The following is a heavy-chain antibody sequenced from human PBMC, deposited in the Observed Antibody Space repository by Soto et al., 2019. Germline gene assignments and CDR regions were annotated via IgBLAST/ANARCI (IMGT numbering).Heavy chain of an antibody. Sequence: QVQLVQSGAEVKKPGASVKVSCKASGYTFTSYYMHWVRQAPGQGLEWMGIINPSGGSTNYAQKFKGRVTMTRDTSTSTVDRELSSLSSEDTAVYYCARAGRKNLTTMVRGVPGAYWYFDLWGRGTLVTVAS. CDR1: GYTFTSYY. J-gene: IGHJ2*01. CDR2: INPSGGST. D-gene: IGHD3-10*01. V-gene: IGHV1-46*03. CDR3: ARAGRKNLTTMVRGVPGAYWYFDL.